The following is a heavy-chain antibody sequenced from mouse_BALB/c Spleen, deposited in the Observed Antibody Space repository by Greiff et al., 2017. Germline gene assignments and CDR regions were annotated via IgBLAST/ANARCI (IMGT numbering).Heavy chain of an antibody. CDR3: AREGGTGTSY. J-gene: IGHJ2*01. CDR1: GYSITSGYY. CDR2: ISYDGSN. V-gene: IGHV3-6*02. D-gene: IGHD4-1*01. Sequence: EVKLVESGPGLVKPSQSLSLTCSVTGYSITSGYYWNWIRQFPGNKLEWMGYISYDGSNNYNPSLKNRISITRDTSKNQFFLKLNSVTTEDTATYYCAREGGTGTSYWGQGTTLTVSS.